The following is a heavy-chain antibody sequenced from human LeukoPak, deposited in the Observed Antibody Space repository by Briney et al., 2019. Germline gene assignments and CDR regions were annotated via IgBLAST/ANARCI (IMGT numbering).Heavy chain of an antibody. D-gene: IGHD3-22*01. J-gene: IGHJ4*02. CDR3: ARDIGWFDSSGSTFDY. CDR1: GFTFSSYA. CDR2: ISGSGGST. V-gene: IGHV3-23*01. Sequence: SGGSLRLSCAASGFTFSSYAMSWVRQAPGKGLEWVSAISGSGGSTYYADSVKGRFTISRDNSKNTLYLQMNSLRAEDTAVYYCARDIGWFDSSGSTFDYWGQGTLVTVSS.